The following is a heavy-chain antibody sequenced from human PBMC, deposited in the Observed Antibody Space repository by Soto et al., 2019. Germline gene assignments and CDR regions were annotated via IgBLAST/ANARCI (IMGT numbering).Heavy chain of an antibody. D-gene: IGHD6-19*01. CDR2: IWYDGSNK. V-gene: IGHV3-33*01. CDR3: ARDSLAVAGTPLDY. Sequence: GGSLRLSCAASGFTFSSYGMHWVRQAPGKGLEWVAVIWYDGSNKYYADSVKGRFTISRDNSKNTLYLQMNSLRAEDTAVYYCARDSLAVAGTPLDYWGQGTLVTVSS. CDR1: GFTFSSYG. J-gene: IGHJ4*02.